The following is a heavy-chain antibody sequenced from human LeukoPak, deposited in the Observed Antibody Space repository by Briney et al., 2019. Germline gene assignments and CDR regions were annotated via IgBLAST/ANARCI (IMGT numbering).Heavy chain of an antibody. Sequence: PAETLYLTCTVSGGSITSNSYSWGWIRQPPGKGLQWIVTLSHAGTNYYNPSRKSRVTMSVVRSKNQFSLKLTTVTATDTAVYYCARVRGGVQLWGDWGQGTLVTVSS. CDR1: GGSITSNSYS. J-gene: IGHJ4*02. V-gene: IGHV4-39*01. D-gene: IGHD5-18*01. CDR2: LSHAGTN. CDR3: ARVRGGVQLWGD.